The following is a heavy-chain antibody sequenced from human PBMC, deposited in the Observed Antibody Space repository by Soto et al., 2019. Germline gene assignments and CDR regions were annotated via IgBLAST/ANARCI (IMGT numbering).Heavy chain of an antibody. CDR1: GYTFTTYA. V-gene: IGHV1-3*04. J-gene: IGHJ4*02. Sequence: GASVKVSCKASGYTFTTYAIHWVRQAPGQRPEWMGWINTGKGNTRYSQKFQGRVTFARDTLATTVYLELSSLKSEDTAVYYCARESNVVLRSFVDYWGQGSLVTVSS. CDR3: ARESNVVLRSFVDY. D-gene: IGHD2-8*01. CDR2: INTGKGNT.